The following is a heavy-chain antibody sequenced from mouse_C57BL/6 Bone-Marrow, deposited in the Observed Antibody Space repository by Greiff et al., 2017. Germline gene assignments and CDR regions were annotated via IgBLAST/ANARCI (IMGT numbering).Heavy chain of an antibody. J-gene: IGHJ2*01. D-gene: IGHD1-1*02. CDR2: IHPNSGST. CDR1: GYTFTSYW. Sequence: QVQLQQPGAELVKPGASVKLSCKASGYTFTSYWMHWVKQRPGQGLEWIGMIHPNSGSTKYNEKFKGKATLTADKSSSTAYMQLNSLTSEDSAVYFCAREGYYYAMDYWGQGTILTVSS. CDR3: AREGYYYAMDY. V-gene: IGHV1-64*01.